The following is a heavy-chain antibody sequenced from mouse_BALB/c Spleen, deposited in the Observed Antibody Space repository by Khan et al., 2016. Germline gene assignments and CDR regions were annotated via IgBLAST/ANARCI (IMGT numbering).Heavy chain of an antibody. CDR2: IYTYTGKP. Sequence: QVQLQQSGPELKKPGETVKISCTASGYTFTNYGMHWVKQAPGKGLEWMGGIYTYTGKPTYADDFKGRFAFSLETSASTAYLQINNLESEDTATYYCAAYYRDAMGYWSQGTAVTVSS. D-gene: IGHD2-14*01. J-gene: IGHJ4*01. V-gene: IGHV9-3-1*01. CDR1: GYTFTNYG. CDR3: AAYYRDAMGY.